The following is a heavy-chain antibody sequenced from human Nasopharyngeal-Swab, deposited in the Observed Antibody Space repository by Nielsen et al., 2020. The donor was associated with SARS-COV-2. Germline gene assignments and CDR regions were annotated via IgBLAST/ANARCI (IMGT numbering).Heavy chain of an antibody. D-gene: IGHD4-17*01. J-gene: IGHJ4*02. CDR3: ARDAPAHYGAFY. CDR1: GFTFSSFG. Sequence: GESLKISCAASGFTFSSFGMHWVRQAPGTGLEWVAFIAHDASNEYYGDSVKGRFSISRDSSKNTLYLQMDSLRGEDTAVYYCARDAPAHYGAFYWGQGTLVTVSS. V-gene: IGHV3-30*03. CDR2: IAHDASNE.